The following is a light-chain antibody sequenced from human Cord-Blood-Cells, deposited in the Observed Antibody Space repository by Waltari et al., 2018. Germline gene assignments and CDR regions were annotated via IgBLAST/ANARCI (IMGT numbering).Light chain of an antibody. V-gene: IGKV1-27*01. CDR3: QKYISAPPT. Sequence: NQMTPSPTSPSAAVGDRVTITCRASQGISNYLAWYQQKPGKVPKLLIYAASTLQSGVPSRFSGSGSGTDFTLTISSLQPEDFATYYCQKYISAPPTFGQGTKVEIK. CDR2: AAS. J-gene: IGKJ1*01. CDR1: QGISNY.